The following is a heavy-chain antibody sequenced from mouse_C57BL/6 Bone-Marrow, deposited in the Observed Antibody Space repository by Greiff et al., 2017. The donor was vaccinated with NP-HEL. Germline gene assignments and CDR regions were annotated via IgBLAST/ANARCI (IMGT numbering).Heavy chain of an antibody. CDR3: ARMRSRGYFDV. CDR1: GFTFSDYG. CDR2: ISNLAYSI. J-gene: IGHJ1*03. V-gene: IGHV5-15*01. Sequence: EVKVVESGGGLVQPGGSLKLSCAASGFTFSDYGMAWVRQAPRKGPEWVAFISNLAYSIYYADTVTGRFTISSENAKNTLYLEMSSRRSEDTAMYYCARMRSRGYFDVWGTGTTVTVSS.